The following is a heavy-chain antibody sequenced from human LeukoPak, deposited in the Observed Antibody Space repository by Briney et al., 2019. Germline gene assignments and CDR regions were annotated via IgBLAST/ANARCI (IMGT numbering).Heavy chain of an antibody. D-gene: IGHD3-16*01. CDR3: ARDWGYYYYYGMDV. Sequence: GGSLRLSCAASGFTFNTYGMHWVRQAPGKGLEWVAVIWHDGSNKYYADSVKGRFTISRDNSKNTLYLQMNSLRAEDTAVYYCARDWGYYYYYGMDVWGQGTTVTVSS. V-gene: IGHV3-33*01. CDR2: IWHDGSNK. J-gene: IGHJ6*02. CDR1: GFTFNTYG.